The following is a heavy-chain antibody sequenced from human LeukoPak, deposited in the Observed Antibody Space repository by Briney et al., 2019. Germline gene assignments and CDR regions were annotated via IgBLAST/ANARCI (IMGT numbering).Heavy chain of an antibody. Sequence: GGSLRLSCAASGFTFSNYGMNWVRQAPGKGLEWVSSISSSSSYIYYADSVKGRFTISRDNAKNSVYLQMNSLRAEDTAVYYCAKSSGWNYYYYYMDVWGKGTTVIASS. CDR1: GFTFSNYG. V-gene: IGHV3-21*01. D-gene: IGHD6-19*01. J-gene: IGHJ6*03. CDR2: ISSSSSYI. CDR3: AKSSGWNYYYYYMDV.